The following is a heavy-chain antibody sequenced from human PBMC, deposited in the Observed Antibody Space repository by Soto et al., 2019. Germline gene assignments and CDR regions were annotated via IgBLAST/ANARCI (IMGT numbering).Heavy chain of an antibody. J-gene: IGHJ4*02. CDR1: GFSFDDYG. Sequence: EVQVVESGGGLVQPGRSLRLSCAASGFSFDDYGMHWVRQVPGKGLEWIVGTTWDSGNIAYADSVKGRFTISRDNAKDSLHLQLNSLRPEDTALYYCARSRTAYCSGGNCYFFDYWGQGNLATVSS. CDR3: ARSRTAYCSGGNCYFFDY. D-gene: IGHD2-15*01. V-gene: IGHV3-9*01. CDR2: TTWDSGNI.